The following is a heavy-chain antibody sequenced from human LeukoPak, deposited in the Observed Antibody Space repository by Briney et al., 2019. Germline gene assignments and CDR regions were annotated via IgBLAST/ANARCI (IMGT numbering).Heavy chain of an antibody. J-gene: IGHJ4*02. CDR1: GYTFTGYR. D-gene: IGHD3-22*01. V-gene: IGHV1-2*02. CDR2: INSNGGAT. CDR3: AREVDYYDSSGSD. Sequence: ASVKVSCKASGYTFTGYRLYWVRQAPGQGLEWMGWINSNGGATNYAQKFQGRVTMTRDTSISTAYMELSRLRSDDTAVYYCAREVDYYDSSGSDWGQGTLVTVSS.